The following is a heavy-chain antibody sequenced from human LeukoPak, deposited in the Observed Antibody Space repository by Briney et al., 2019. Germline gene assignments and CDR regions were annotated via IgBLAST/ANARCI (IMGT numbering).Heavy chain of an antibody. CDR2: IYTSGST. CDR1: GGSISSYY. CDR3: ARWGYCSSTSCYGADAFDI. Sequence: SETLSLTCTVSGGSISSYYWSWIRQPPGKGLEWTGYIYTSGSTNYNPSLKSRVTISVDTSKNQFSLKLSSVTAADTAVYYCARWGYCSSTSCYGADAFDIWGQGTMVTVSS. J-gene: IGHJ3*02. V-gene: IGHV4-4*09. D-gene: IGHD2-2*01.